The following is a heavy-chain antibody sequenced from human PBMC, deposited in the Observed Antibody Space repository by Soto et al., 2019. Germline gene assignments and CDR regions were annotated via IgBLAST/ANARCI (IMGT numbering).Heavy chain of an antibody. CDR3: ARGDLYCSSTSCYGAFDI. Sequence: SETLSLTCTVSGGSISSYYWSWIRQPPGKGLEWIGYIYYSGSTNYNPSLKSRVTISVDTSKNQFSLKLSSVTAADTAVYYFARGDLYCSSTSCYGAFDIWGKGTMVTVSS. CDR1: GGSISSYY. V-gene: IGHV4-59*01. J-gene: IGHJ3*02. D-gene: IGHD2-2*01. CDR2: IYYSGST.